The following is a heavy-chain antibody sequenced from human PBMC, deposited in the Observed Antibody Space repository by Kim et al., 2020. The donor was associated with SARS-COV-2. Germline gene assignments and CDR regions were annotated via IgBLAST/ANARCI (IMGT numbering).Heavy chain of an antibody. D-gene: IGHD3-22*01. CDR2: IYYSGST. CDR3: ARQIYYDSSGYYLTYYYYGMDV. CDR1: GGSISSSSYY. Sequence: SQTLSLTCTVSGGSISSSSYYWGWIRQPPGKGLEWIGSIYYSGSTYYNPSLKSRVTISVDTSKNQFSLKLSSVTAADTAVYYCARQIYYDSSGYYLTYYYYGMDVWGQGTTVTVSS. J-gene: IGHJ6*02. V-gene: IGHV4-39*01.